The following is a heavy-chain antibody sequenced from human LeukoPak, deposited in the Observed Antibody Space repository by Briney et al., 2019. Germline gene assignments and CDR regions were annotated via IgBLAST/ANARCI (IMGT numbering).Heavy chain of an antibody. CDR2: INPNSGGT. J-gene: IGHJ3*02. V-gene: IGHV1-2*06. D-gene: IGHD3-22*01. CDR1: GYTFTGYY. Sequence: GASVKVSCKASGYTFTGYYMHWVRPAPGQGLEWMGRINPNSGGTNYAQKFQGRVTMTRETSISTAYMELSRLRSDDTAVYYCARGESSGYPHPVSDDAFDIWGQGTMVTVSS. CDR3: ARGESSGYPHPVSDDAFDI.